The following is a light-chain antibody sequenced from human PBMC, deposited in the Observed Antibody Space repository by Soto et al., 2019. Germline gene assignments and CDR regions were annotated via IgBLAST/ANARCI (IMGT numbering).Light chain of an antibody. CDR2: DAS. Sequence: EVVMTQSPGTLSVSPGERVTLSCRASQSVSSRLVWYQRKPGQAPRLLIYDASTTATGMPGRFSGSGSGTEFTLTISSLQSEDFAVYYCQQYNNWPWTFGQGTKVYI. CDR1: QSVSSR. V-gene: IGKV3-15*01. J-gene: IGKJ1*01. CDR3: QQYNNWPWT.